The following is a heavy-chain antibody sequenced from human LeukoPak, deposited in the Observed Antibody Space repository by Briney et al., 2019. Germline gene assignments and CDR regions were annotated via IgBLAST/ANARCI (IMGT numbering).Heavy chain of an antibody. V-gene: IGHV4-59*12. Sequence: SETLSLTCAVYGGSFSGYSWNWIRQSPGKGLEWVGYISHSGTTSYNSSLKSRVTISVDTSKNQFSLKLSSVTAADTAVYYCARRQQLVYQLFDYWGQGTLVTVSS. CDR3: ARRQQLVYQLFDY. CDR1: GGSFSGYS. J-gene: IGHJ4*02. CDR2: ISHSGTT. D-gene: IGHD6-13*01.